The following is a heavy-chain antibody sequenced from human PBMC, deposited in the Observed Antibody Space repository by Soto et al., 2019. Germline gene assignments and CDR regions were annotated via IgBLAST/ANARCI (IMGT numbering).Heavy chain of an antibody. Sequence: GGSLRLSCAASGFTFSSYSMNWVRQAPGKGLEWVSYISSSSSTIYYADSVKGRFTISRDNAKNSLYLQMNSLRDEDTAVYYCARDYYDFWSGHDAFDIWGQGTMVTVSS. V-gene: IGHV3-48*02. CDR2: ISSSSSTI. D-gene: IGHD3-3*01. CDR3: ARDYYDFWSGHDAFDI. CDR1: GFTFSSYS. J-gene: IGHJ3*02.